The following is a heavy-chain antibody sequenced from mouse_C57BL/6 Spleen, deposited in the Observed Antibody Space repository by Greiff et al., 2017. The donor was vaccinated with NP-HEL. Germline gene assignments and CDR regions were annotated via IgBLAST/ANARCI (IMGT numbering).Heavy chain of an antibody. CDR2: INPNYGTT. CDR1: GYSFTDYN. D-gene: IGHD1-1*01. J-gene: IGHJ4*01. V-gene: IGHV1-39*01. Sequence: EVKLMESGPELVKPGASVKISCKASGYSFTDYNMNWVKQSNGKSLEWIGVINPNYGTTSYNQKFKGKATLTVDQSSSTAYMQLNSLTSEDSAVYYCARGLLHLRAMDYWGQGTSVTVSS. CDR3: ARGLLHLRAMDY.